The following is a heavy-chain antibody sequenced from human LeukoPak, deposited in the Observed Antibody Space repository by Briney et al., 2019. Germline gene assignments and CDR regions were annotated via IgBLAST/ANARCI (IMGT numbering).Heavy chain of an antibody. Sequence: GGSLRLSCAASGFTVSSNYMSWVRQAPGKGLEWVSVIYSGGSTYYADSVKGRFTISRDNSKNTLYLQMNSLRAEDTAVYYCAKGTVGQQLSEYFQHWGQGTLVTVSS. V-gene: IGHV3-53*01. CDR1: GFTVSSNY. CDR3: AKGTVGQQLSEYFQH. CDR2: IYSGGST. J-gene: IGHJ1*01. D-gene: IGHD6-13*01.